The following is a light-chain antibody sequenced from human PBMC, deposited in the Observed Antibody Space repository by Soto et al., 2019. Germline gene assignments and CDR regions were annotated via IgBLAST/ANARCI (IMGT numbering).Light chain of an antibody. V-gene: IGKV2-28*01. CDR2: LAS. CDR1: QSLLHSNGNIY. CDR3: MQALQTPYT. Sequence: EIVMTQSPLSLPVTPGEPASISCRSSQSLLHSNGNIYLDWYLQKPGQSPHLLFYLASSRASGVPDRFSGSGSGTDFTLKISRVEADDVGVYYCMQALQTPYTFGQGTKLEIK. J-gene: IGKJ2*01.